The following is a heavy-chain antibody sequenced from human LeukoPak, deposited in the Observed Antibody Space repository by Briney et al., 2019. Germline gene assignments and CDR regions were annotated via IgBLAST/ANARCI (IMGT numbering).Heavy chain of an antibody. Sequence: SVKVSCKASGGTFSSYAISWVRQALGQGLEWMGGIIPIFGTANYAQKFQGRVTITADESTSTAYMELSSLRSEDTAVYYCASKGNYYDSRGYLLLIYWGQGTLVTVSS. CDR3: ASKGNYYDSRGYLLLIY. CDR2: IIPIFGTA. J-gene: IGHJ4*02. CDR1: GGTFSSYA. D-gene: IGHD3-22*01. V-gene: IGHV1-69*01.